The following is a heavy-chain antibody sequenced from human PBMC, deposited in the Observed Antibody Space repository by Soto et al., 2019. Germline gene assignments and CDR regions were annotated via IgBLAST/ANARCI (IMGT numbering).Heavy chain of an antibody. CDR1: GYTFTNYD. D-gene: IGHD2-21*02. Sequence: ASVKVSCKASGYTFTNYDINWVRQATGLGLEWMGWMNPNSGNTGYAQKFQGRVTMPRNTSISTAYMELSSLTSDDTAVYYCARRTTAWSAADYWGQGTLVTVSS. CDR2: MNPNSGNT. CDR3: ARRTTAWSAADY. V-gene: IGHV1-8*01. J-gene: IGHJ4*02.